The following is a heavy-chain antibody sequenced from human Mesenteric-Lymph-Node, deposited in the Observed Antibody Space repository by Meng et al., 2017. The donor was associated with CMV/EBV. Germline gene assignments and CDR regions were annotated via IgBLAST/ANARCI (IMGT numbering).Heavy chain of an antibody. CDR3: AREKPMTGSVDDAFDI. CDR2: INPNSGGT. V-gene: IGHV1-2*02. CDR1: GYTFTGYY. Sequence: ASVKVYCKASGYTFTGYYMHWVRQAPGQGLEWMGWINPNSGGTNYAQKFQGRVTMTRDTSISTAYMELSRLRSDDTAVYYCAREKPMTGSVDDAFDIWGQGTMVTVSS. D-gene: IGHD2-8*02. J-gene: IGHJ3*02.